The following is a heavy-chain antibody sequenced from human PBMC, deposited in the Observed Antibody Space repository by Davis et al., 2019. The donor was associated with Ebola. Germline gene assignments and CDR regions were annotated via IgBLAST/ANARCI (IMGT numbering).Heavy chain of an antibody. V-gene: IGHV4-59*12. J-gene: IGHJ6*02. CDR1: SGSINNYY. CDR2: IYYSGST. D-gene: IGHD3-10*01. CDR3: ARGPISFSVYYYYGMDV. Sequence: SETLSLTCTVSSGSINNYYWSWIRQPPGKGLEWIGYIYYSGSTNYNPSLKSRVTISVDTSKNQFSLKLSSVTAADTAVYYCARGPISFSVYYYYGMDVWGQGTTVTVSS.